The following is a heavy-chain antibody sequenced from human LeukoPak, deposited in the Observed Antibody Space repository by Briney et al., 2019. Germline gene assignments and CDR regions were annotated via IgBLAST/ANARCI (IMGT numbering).Heavy chain of an antibody. CDR3: ARDSPDSSSWERQPTYFDY. Sequence: ASVKVSCKASGYTFTSYGISWVRQAPGQGLEWMGWISAYNGNTNYAQKLQGRVTMTIDTSTSTAYMELRSLRSDDTAVYYCARDSPDSSSWERQPTYFDYWGQGTLVTVSS. D-gene: IGHD6-13*01. CDR1: GYTFTSYG. CDR2: ISAYNGNT. V-gene: IGHV1-18*01. J-gene: IGHJ4*02.